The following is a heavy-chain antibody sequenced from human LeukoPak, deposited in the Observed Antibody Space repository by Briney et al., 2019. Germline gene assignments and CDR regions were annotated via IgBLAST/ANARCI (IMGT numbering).Heavy chain of an antibody. D-gene: IGHD6-19*01. CDR2: IWYDGSNK. CDR1: GLRFRNYG. Sequence: GGSLRLSCVVSGLRFRNYGMHWVRQAPGKGLEWVAVIWYDGSNKYYTDSVKGRFTISRDNSKNTLYLQMNSLRAEDTAVYYCARGQWLVEGNWFDPWGQGTLVTVSS. CDR3: ARGQWLVEGNWFDP. V-gene: IGHV3-33*01. J-gene: IGHJ5*02.